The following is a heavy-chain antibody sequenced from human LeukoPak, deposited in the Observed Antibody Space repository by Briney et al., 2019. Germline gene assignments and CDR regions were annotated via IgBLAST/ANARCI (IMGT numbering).Heavy chain of an antibody. J-gene: IGHJ4*02. CDR1: GGSFSGYY. CDR3: ARRAGAYSHPYDY. D-gene: IGHD4/OR15-4a*01. CDR2: INHSGST. V-gene: IGHV4-34*01. Sequence: ETLSLTCAVYGGSFSGYYWSWIRQPPGKGLEWIGEINHSGSTNYNPSLKSRVTISVDTSKNQFSLKLSSVTAADTAVYYCARRAGAYSHPYDYWGQGTLVTVSS.